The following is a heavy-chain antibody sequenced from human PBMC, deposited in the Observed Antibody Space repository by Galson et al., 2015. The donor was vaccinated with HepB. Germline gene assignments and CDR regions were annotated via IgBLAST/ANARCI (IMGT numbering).Heavy chain of an antibody. D-gene: IGHD4-17*01. CDR1: GFTFSDYY. CDR2: ISSSTIYK. Sequence: SLRLSCAASGFTFSDYYMSWLRQAPGKGLEWVSYISSSTIYKNYADSVKGRFTISRDNVKNSMYLQMNSLRAEDTAVYYCARVADSDYGDHSHFDYWGQGTLVTVSS. CDR3: ARVADSDYGDHSHFDY. V-gene: IGHV3-11*06. J-gene: IGHJ4*02.